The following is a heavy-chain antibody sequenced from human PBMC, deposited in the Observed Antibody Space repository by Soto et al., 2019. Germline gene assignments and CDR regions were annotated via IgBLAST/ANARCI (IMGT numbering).Heavy chain of an antibody. V-gene: IGHV3-21*01. CDR1: GFTFSSYS. CDR3: ARDPNYDFWSGYYEPSLDY. Sequence: LRLSCAASGFTFSSYSMNWVRQAPGKGLEWVSSISSSSSYIYYADSVKGRFTISRGNAKNSLYLQMNSLRAEDTAVYYCARDPNYDFWSGYYEPSLDYWGQGTLVTVSS. J-gene: IGHJ4*02. D-gene: IGHD3-3*01. CDR2: ISSSSSYI.